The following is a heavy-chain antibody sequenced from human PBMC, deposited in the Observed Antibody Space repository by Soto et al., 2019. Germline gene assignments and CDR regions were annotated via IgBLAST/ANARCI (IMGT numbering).Heavy chain of an antibody. CDR3: ARDAVPYNGKWDWFDP. D-gene: IGHD1-26*01. V-gene: IGHV3-23*01. Sequence: DVQLLESGGGLVQPGGSLRLYCAASGFIFGDYAMSWVRQAPGKGREWVSSIGGVGGDTYYAASVKGRFTISRDNSKNTLYLQMNSLRAEDTAVYYCARDAVPYNGKWDWFDPWGQGTLVTVSS. CDR2: IGGVGGDT. CDR1: GFIFGDYA. J-gene: IGHJ5*02.